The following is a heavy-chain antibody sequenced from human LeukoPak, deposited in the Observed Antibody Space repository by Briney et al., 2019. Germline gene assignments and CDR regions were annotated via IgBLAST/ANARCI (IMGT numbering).Heavy chain of an antibody. D-gene: IGHD1-26*01. CDR1: GYSFSNYW. Sequence: GESLKISCKGSGYSFSNYWIGWVRQMPGKGLEWMGIIYPGDSDITYSPSLQGQVTISADKSITTAYLQWSSLKASDTAMYYCARQSDGGGSYPGYWGQGTLVTVSS. CDR3: ARQSDGGGSYPGY. CDR2: IYPGDSDI. V-gene: IGHV5-51*01. J-gene: IGHJ4*02.